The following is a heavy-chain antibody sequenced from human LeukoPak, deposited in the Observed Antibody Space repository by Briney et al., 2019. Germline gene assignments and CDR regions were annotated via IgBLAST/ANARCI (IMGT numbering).Heavy chain of an antibody. CDR3: ARDRITMVRGVIIGDAFDI. Sequence: SETLSLTCTVSGGSISRSSYYWGWIRQPPGKGLEWIGSIYYSGSTNYNPSLKSRVTISVDTSKNQFSLKLSSVTAADTAVYYCARDRITMVRGVIIGDAFDIWGQGTMVTVSS. V-gene: IGHV4-39*07. CDR2: IYYSGST. D-gene: IGHD3-10*01. J-gene: IGHJ3*02. CDR1: GGSISRSSYY.